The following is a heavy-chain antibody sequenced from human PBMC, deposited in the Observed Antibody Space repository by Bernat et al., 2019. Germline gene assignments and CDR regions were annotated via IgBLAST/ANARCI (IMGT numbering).Heavy chain of an antibody. CDR3: ASDYCSGGSCDYMDV. Sequence: EVQLVETGGGLIQPGGSLRLSCAASGFTVSSNYMTWVRQAPGKGLEWVSVIYSDGSTYYTDSVKGRFTISRDSSRNTLYLQMNSLGAEDTAVYYCASDYCSGGSCDYMDVWGKGATVTVSS. CDR1: GFTVSSNY. D-gene: IGHD2-15*01. CDR2: IYSDGST. J-gene: IGHJ6*03. V-gene: IGHV3-53*05.